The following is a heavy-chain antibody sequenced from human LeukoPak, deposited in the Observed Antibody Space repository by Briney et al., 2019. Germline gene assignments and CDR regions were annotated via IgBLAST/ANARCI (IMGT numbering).Heavy chain of an antibody. Sequence: PGGSLRLSFAASGFTLNSKFMKWVRQAPGKGLEWVSDYADSVKGRFTISRDNSKNTLYLQMNSLRAEDTDVYYCARDLLWGCTFDIWVQGTMVTVSS. J-gene: IGHJ3*02. CDR1: GFTLNSKF. D-gene: IGHD2-21*01. V-gene: IGHV3-53*01. CDR3: ARDLLWGCTFDI.